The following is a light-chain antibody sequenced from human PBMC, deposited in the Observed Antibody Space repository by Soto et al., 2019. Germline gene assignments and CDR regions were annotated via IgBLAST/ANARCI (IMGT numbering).Light chain of an antibody. Sequence: DIQMTRSPSTLSASVGDRVTITCRASQRISSWLAWYQQKPGKAPKLLIYDASSLESGVPSRFSGSGSGTEFTLTISSLQPDDFSTYYCQQYNSYPVFGPGTKVDIK. V-gene: IGKV1-5*01. CDR1: QRISSW. CDR2: DAS. J-gene: IGKJ3*01. CDR3: QQYNSYPV.